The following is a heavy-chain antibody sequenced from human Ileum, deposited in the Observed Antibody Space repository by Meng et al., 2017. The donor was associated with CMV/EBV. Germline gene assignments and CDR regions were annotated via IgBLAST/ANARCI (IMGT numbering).Heavy chain of an antibody. CDR3: AKGGAYNRDY. CDR1: GVSFSGSY. CDR2: ISHSGIT. Sequence: SRTCVVHGVSFSGSYWSWIRQPPGKGLEWIGEISHSGITKYNPSLKSRVTISGDVSKNQFSLKLTSVTAADTAVYYCAKGGAYNRDYWGQGTLVTVSS. V-gene: IGHV4-34*01. J-gene: IGHJ4*02. D-gene: IGHD3-10*01.